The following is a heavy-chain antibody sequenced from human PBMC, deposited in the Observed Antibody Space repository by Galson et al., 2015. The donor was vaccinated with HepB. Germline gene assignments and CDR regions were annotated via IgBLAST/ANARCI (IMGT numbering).Heavy chain of an antibody. D-gene: IGHD3-3*01. CDR3: ARESPNYDFWSGYWQTAFDP. Sequence: SLRLSCAASGFTFSSYSMNWVRQAPGKGLEWVSSISSSSSYIYYADSVKGRFTISRDNAKNSLYLQMNSLRAEDTAVYYCARESPNYDFWSGYWQTAFDPWGQGTLVTVAS. V-gene: IGHV3-21*01. J-gene: IGHJ5*02. CDR2: ISSSSSYI. CDR1: GFTFSSYS.